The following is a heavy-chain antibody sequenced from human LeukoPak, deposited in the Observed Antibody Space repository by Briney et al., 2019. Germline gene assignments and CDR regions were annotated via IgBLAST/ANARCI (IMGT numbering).Heavy chain of an antibody. Sequence: PSETLSLTCTVSGGSISSYNWSWIRQPPGKGLEWIGYIYYSGSTNYNPSLKRRVTISVATSKNKFSLKLSSVTAADTTVYYCAREGVATTHYFDYWGQGTLVTVSS. CDR3: AREGVATTHYFDY. CDR1: GGSISSYN. V-gene: IGHV4-59*13. D-gene: IGHD5-24*01. CDR2: IYYSGST. J-gene: IGHJ4*02.